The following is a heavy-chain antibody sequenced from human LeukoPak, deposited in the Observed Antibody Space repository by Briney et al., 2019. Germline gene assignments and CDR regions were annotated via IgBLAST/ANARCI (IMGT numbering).Heavy chain of an antibody. D-gene: IGHD6-19*01. J-gene: IGHJ5*02. CDR1: GYTYTTIG. CDR2: IDTYSGKT. CDR3: ARDRGIAEADSFDP. V-gene: IGHV1-18*01. Sequence: ASAKVSCKASGYTYTTIGISWVRQAPRQGLEWMGWIDTYSGKTNYAQKFQGTVTMTSDTSTSTAYMELRSLRADDTAVYYCARDRGIAEADSFDPWGQGTLVTVSS.